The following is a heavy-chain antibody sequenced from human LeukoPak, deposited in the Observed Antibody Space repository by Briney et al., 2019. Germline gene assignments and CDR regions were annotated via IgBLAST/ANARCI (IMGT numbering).Heavy chain of an antibody. CDR1: GGSISSSSYY. CDR3: ARDPGDRNWFDP. V-gene: IGHV4-39*07. D-gene: IGHD4-17*01. Sequence: PSETLSLTCTVSGGSISSSSYYWGWIRQPPGKGLEWIGSIYYSGSTYYNPSLKSRVTISVDTSKNQFSLKLSSVTAADTAVYYCARDPGDRNWFDPWGQGTLVTVSS. CDR2: IYYSGST. J-gene: IGHJ5*02.